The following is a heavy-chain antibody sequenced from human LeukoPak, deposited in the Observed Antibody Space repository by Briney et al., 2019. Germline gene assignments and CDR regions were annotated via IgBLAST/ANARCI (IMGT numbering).Heavy chain of an antibody. Sequence: PGGSLRLSCAASGFTFSSYSMNWVRQAPGKGLEWVSYISSSSSTIYYADSVKGRFTISGDNAKNSLYLQMNSLRAEDTAVYYCARDMGIDYWGQGTLVTVSS. J-gene: IGHJ4*02. D-gene: IGHD1-26*01. CDR3: ARDMGIDY. V-gene: IGHV3-48*01. CDR2: ISSSSSTI. CDR1: GFTFSSYS.